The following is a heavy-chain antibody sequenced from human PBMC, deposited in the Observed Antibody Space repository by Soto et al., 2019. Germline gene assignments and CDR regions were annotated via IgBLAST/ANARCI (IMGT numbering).Heavy chain of an antibody. CDR1: GFTFSSYA. CDR3: AGVFSNYLYYGMDV. V-gene: IGHV3-30-3*01. J-gene: IGHJ6*02. Sequence: GGSLRLSCAASGFTFSSYAMHWVRQAPGKGLEWVAVISYDGSNKYYADSVKGRFTISRDNSKNTLYLQMNSLRAEDTAVYYCAGVFSNYLYYGMDVWGQGTTVTVSS. D-gene: IGHD3-10*02. CDR2: ISYDGSNK.